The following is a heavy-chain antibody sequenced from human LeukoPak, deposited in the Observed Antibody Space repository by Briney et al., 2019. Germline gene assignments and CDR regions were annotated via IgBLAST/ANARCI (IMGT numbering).Heavy chain of an antibody. D-gene: IGHD1-26*01. CDR3: ARSFGGTYYFDY. CDR1: GFTFSPYW. CDR2: INSGGSST. V-gene: IGHV3-74*01. Sequence: GGSLRLSCAASGFTFSPYWMHWVRQAPGKGLVWVSHINSGGSSTSYADSVKGRFTISRDNAKNTLFLQMHSLRADDTAVYYCARSFGGTYYFDYCGQGTLVTVSS. J-gene: IGHJ4*02.